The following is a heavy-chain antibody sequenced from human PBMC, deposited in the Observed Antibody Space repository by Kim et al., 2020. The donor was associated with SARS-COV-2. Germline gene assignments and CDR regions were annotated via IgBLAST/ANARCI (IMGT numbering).Heavy chain of an antibody. D-gene: IGHD4-17*01. CDR3: ARVLYGDYVIDY. V-gene: IGHV1-69*02. Sequence: NYAQKFQGRVTITADKSTSTAYMELSSLRSEDTAVYYCARVLYGDYVIDYWGQGTLVTVSS. J-gene: IGHJ4*02.